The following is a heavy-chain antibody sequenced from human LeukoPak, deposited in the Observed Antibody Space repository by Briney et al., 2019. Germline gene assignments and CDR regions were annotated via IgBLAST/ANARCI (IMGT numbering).Heavy chain of an antibody. CDR1: GGSISSYY. CDR3: ARSGSSGYYLYFDY. D-gene: IGHD3-22*01. J-gene: IGHJ4*02. CDR2: IYYSGST. V-gene: IGHV4-59*01. Sequence: SETLSLTCTVSGGSISSYYWSWIRQPPGKGLEWIGYIYYSGSTNYNPSLKSRVTISVDTSKNQFSLKLSSVTAADTAVYYCARSGSSGYYLYFDYWAREPWSPSPQ.